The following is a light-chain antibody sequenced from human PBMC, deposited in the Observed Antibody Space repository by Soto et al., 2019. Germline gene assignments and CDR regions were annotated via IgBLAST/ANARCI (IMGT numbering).Light chain of an antibody. CDR1: QSVTNRY. V-gene: IGKV3-20*01. CDR2: GIS. CDR3: QHYGYSLWT. Sequence: ESVLTQSPGTLSLSPGERATLSCRASQSVTNRYFARYQQRPGQAPRLLIYGISNRATGTPDRFSGSGSGTDFTLTISRLEPEDFAVYYCQHYGYSLWTFGQGTKVDIK. J-gene: IGKJ1*01.